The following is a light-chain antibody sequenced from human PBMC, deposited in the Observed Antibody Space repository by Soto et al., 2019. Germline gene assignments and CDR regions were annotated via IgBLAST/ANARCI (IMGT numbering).Light chain of an antibody. J-gene: IGKJ4*01. V-gene: IGKV3-15*01. CDR1: QSVSSN. Sequence: EIVMTQSPATLSVSPGERATLSCRASQSVSSNLAWYQQKPGQAPRLLIYGASTRATGIPARFSGSGSGTEVTLTINSLQSEDFAVYYCRQGLTFGGGTKVEIK. CDR2: GAS. CDR3: RQGLT.